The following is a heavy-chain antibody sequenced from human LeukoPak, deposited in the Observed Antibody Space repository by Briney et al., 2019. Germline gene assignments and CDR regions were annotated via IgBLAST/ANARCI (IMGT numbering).Heavy chain of an antibody. CDR1: GFTFGDSA. CDR2: IRSKANSYAT. CDR3: ARHCGGDCFLDY. D-gene: IGHD2-21*02. Sequence: PGGSLGLSCAASGFTFGDSAMHWVRQASGKGLEWVGRIRSKANSYATVYAASVKGRFAISRDDSKNTAYLQMNSLKTEDTAVYYCARHCGGDCFLDYWGQGTLVTVSS. V-gene: IGHV3-73*01. J-gene: IGHJ4*02.